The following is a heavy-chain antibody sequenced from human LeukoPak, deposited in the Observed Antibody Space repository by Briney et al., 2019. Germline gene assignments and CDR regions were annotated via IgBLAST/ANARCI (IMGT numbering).Heavy chain of an antibody. Sequence: GASVKVSCKASGGTFSSYAISWVRQAPGQGLEWMGGIIPIFGTANYAQKFQGRVTITADKSTSTAYMELSSLRSEDTAVYYCASRSIFKEWFESKGGYYYYMDVWGKGTTVTVSS. CDR3: ASRSIFKEWFESKGGYYYYMDV. J-gene: IGHJ6*03. D-gene: IGHD3-3*01. V-gene: IGHV1-69*06. CDR2: IIPIFGTA. CDR1: GGTFSSYA.